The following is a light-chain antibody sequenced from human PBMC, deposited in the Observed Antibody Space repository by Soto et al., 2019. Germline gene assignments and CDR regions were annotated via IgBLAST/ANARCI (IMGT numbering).Light chain of an antibody. V-gene: IGKV3-20*01. J-gene: IGKJ1*01. CDR3: QQYGSSLWT. Sequence: EIVLTQSPGTLSLSPGERATLSCRASQSVSSSYLAWYQQKPGQGPRLLIYGASSRATGIPDRFSGSGSGTDFTITISSLEPEDFAVYYCQQYGSSLWTFGQGTKVEIK. CDR1: QSVSSSY. CDR2: GAS.